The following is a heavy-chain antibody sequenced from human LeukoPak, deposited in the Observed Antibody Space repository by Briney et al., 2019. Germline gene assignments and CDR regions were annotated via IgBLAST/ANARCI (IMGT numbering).Heavy chain of an antibody. V-gene: IGHV3-74*01. CDR1: GFTFSNHW. CDR2: INRDGSRT. CDR3: AKEFPVVPAAYNY. J-gene: IGHJ4*02. Sequence: GGSLRLSCAASGFTFSNHWMHWVRQAPGKGLMWVSRINRDGSRTDYADSVKGRFTISRDNSKNTLYLQMNSLRAEDTAVYYCAKEFPVVPAAYNYWGQGTLVTVSS. D-gene: IGHD2-2*01.